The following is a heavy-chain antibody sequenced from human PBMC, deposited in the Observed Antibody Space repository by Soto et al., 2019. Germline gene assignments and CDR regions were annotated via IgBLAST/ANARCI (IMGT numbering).Heavy chain of an antibody. CDR3: ARDIPHEGLDG. V-gene: IGHV3-74*01. CDR2: IDNDGSA. CDR1: GSTFGTYW. Sequence: QLVESGGGLVQPGGSLRISCAASGSTFGTYWMHWVRQAPGKGLVWVSRIDNDGSAVYADSVKGRFTTSRDSAENTVYRQMNSLRDGGTAVYECARDIPHEGLDGGGQGTLVTVSS. D-gene: IGHD2-21*01. J-gene: IGHJ4*02.